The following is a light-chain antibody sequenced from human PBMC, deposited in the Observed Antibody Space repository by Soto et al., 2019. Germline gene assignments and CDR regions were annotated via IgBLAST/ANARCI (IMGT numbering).Light chain of an antibody. J-gene: IGLJ2*01. Sequence: QYALTQPASVSGSPGQSITISCTGTSSDGGGYNYVSWYQQHPGKAPKLMIYEVSNRPSGVSNRFSGSKSGNTASLTISGLQAEDEADYYCSSYTSSSTHVVFGGGTKLTVL. CDR1: SSDGGGYNY. V-gene: IGLV2-14*01. CDR3: SSYTSSSTHVV. CDR2: EVS.